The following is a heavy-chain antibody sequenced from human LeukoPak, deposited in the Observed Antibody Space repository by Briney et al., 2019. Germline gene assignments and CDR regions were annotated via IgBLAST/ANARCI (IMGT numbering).Heavy chain of an antibody. CDR3: ARDYGGYDILTGYSSWFDP. CDR2: INPNSGGT. V-gene: IGHV1-2*02. Sequence: GASVKVSCKASGYTFTGYYMHWVRQAPGQGLEWMGWINPNSGGTNYAQKFQGRVTMTRDTSISTAYMELSRLRSDDTAVYYCARDYGGYDILTGYSSWFDPWGQGTLVTVSS. D-gene: IGHD3-9*01. J-gene: IGHJ5*02. CDR1: GYTFTGYY.